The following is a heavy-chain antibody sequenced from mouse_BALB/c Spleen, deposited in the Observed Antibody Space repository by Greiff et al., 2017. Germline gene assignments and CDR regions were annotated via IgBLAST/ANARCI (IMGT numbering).Heavy chain of an antibody. J-gene: IGHJ4*01. CDR1: GYTFTDYA. Sequence: VQLQQSGAELVRPGVSVKISCKGSGYTFTDYAMHWVKQSHAKSLEWIGVISTYYGDASYNQKFKGKATMTVDKSSSTAYMELARLTSEDSAIYYCARDYGSQRGAMDYWGQGTSVTVSS. D-gene: IGHD1-1*01. CDR2: ISTYYGDA. V-gene: IGHV1S137*01. CDR3: ARDYGSQRGAMDY.